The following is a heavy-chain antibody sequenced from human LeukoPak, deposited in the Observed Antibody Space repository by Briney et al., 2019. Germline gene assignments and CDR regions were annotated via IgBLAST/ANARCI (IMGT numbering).Heavy chain of an antibody. D-gene: IGHD2-15*01. CDR1: GGSLSSYY. V-gene: IGHV4-59*08. J-gene: IGHJ4*02. Sequence: SETLSLTCTVSGGSLSSYYCSWIRQPPGKGLEWIGYIYYSGSTNYNPSLKSRITISVDTYKNQFSLKLSSVTAADTAVYYCAGTYCSGGSCYTRRFDYGGEGTLVTVSS. CDR3: AGTYCSGGSCYTRRFDY. CDR2: IYYSGST.